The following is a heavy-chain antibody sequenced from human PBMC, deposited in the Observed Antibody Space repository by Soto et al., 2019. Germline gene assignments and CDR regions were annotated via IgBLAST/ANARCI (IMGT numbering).Heavy chain of an antibody. CDR2: INHSGST. Sequence: SETLSLTCAVYGGSFSGYYWSWIRQPPGKGLEWIGEINHSGSTNYNPSLKSRVTISVDTSKNQFSLKLSSVTAADTAVYYCARGRSNYDILTGYYRKGYFDYWGQGTLVTVSS. CDR1: GGSFSGYY. J-gene: IGHJ4*02. CDR3: ARGRSNYDILTGYYRKGYFDY. V-gene: IGHV4-34*01. D-gene: IGHD3-9*01.